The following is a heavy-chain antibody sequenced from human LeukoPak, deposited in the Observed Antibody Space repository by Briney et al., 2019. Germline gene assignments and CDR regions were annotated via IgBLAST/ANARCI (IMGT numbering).Heavy chain of an antibody. Sequence: SETLSLTCTVSGGSISSYYWSWIRQPPGKGLEWIGYIYYSGSTNYNPSLKSRVTISVDTSKNQFSLKLSSVTAADTAVYYCASITMVRGVTFAFDIWGQGTMVTVSS. J-gene: IGHJ3*02. CDR1: GGSISSYY. CDR2: IYYSGST. D-gene: IGHD3-10*01. V-gene: IGHV4-59*08. CDR3: ASITMVRGVTFAFDI.